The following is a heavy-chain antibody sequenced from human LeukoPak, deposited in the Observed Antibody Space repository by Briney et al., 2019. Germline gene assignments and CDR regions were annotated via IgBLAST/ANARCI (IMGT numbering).Heavy chain of an antibody. D-gene: IGHD3-22*01. Sequence: PGRSLRLSCAASGFTFSSYAMSWVRQAPGKGLEWVSAISGSGGSTYYADSVKGRFTISRDNSKNTLYLQMNSLRAEDTAVYYCAKFGHYYDSSGYYPKTARAFDIWGQGTMVTVSS. V-gene: IGHV3-23*01. CDR3: AKFGHYYDSSGYYPKTARAFDI. CDR1: GFTFSSYA. CDR2: ISGSGGST. J-gene: IGHJ3*02.